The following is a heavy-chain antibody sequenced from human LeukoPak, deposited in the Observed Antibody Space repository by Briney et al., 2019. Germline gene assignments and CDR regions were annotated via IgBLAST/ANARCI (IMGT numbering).Heavy chain of an antibody. CDR2: IYYSGST. D-gene: IGHD2-21*02. V-gene: IGHV4-30-4*01. CDR1: GGSISSGDYY. Sequence: SQTLSLTCTDSGGSISSGDYYWSWIRQPPGKGLEWIGYIYYSGSTYYNPSLKSRVTISVDTSKNQFSLKLSSVTAADTAVYYCARDGVTNWFDPWGQGTLVTVSS. CDR3: ARDGVTNWFDP. J-gene: IGHJ5*02.